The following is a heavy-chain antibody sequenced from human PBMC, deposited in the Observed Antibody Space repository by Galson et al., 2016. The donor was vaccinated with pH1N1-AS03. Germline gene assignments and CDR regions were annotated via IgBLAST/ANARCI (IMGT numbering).Heavy chain of an antibody. J-gene: IGHJ4*02. CDR2: MTPNNGNT. V-gene: IGHV1-8*01. CDR1: GYTFTTYD. CDR3: ARSFLGETDD. D-gene: IGHD3-16*01. Sequence: QSGAEVKKPGESLKISCKASGYTFTTYDINWVRQAAGQGLEWIGWMTPNNGNTGYAQRFQGRVTMTRNTSISTAYMELSGLQSEDTAVYYCARSFLGETDDWGQGTLVIVSS.